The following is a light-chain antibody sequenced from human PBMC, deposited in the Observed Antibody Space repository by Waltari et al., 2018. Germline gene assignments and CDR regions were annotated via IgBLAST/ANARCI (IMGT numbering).Light chain of an antibody. J-gene: IGKJ1*01. Sequence: DIQMTQSPSSLSASVGDRVTITCRPSQGISTYLNWYQQKPGKAPKLLIHAASTLQSGAPSRFSGSGSWTEFTLTISSLQPEDFATYDCQQSYRIPWTFGQGTEVEI. V-gene: IGKV1-39*01. CDR2: AAS. CDR1: QGISTY. CDR3: QQSYRIPWT.